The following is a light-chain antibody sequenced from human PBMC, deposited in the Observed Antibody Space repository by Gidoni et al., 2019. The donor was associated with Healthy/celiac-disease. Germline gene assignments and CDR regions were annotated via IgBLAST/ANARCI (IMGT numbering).Light chain of an antibody. CDR2: AAS. CDR3: QKYNSALGT. V-gene: IGKV1-27*01. J-gene: IGKJ1*01. CDR1: QGISNY. Sequence: DIQMPQSPSSLSASVGDRVTIPCRASQGISNYLAWYQQKPGKVPKLLIYAASTFQSGVPSRFSGSGSGTDFTLTISSLQPEDVATYYCQKYNSALGTFGQGTKVEIK.